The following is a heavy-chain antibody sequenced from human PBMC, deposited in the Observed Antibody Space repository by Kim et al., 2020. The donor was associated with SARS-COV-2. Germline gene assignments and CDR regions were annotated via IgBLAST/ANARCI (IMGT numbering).Heavy chain of an antibody. CDR3: ARDVFRGGYSGFDPFDC. V-gene: IGHV3-30*07. Sequence: VKGRFTISRDNSKNTLFLQMNSLRAEDTALYYCARDVFRGGYSGFDPFDCWGQGTQVTVSP. D-gene: IGHD5-12*01. J-gene: IGHJ4*02.